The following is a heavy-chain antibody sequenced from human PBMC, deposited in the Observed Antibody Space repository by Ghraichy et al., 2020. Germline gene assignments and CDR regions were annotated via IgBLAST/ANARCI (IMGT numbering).Heavy chain of an antibody. CDR2: ISSDSFYI. CDR3: VRADGSGSFYY. J-gene: IGHJ4*02. D-gene: IGHD3-10*01. V-gene: IGHV3-21*01. Sequence: GGSLRLSCATSGFNLGVYTMNWLRWPPSKGLEWVASISSDSFYIYYADSVRGRFTISRDNAMKSIYLQMNSLRVEDTAMYFCVRADGSGSFYYWGQGTLVTVSS. CDR1: GFNLGVYT.